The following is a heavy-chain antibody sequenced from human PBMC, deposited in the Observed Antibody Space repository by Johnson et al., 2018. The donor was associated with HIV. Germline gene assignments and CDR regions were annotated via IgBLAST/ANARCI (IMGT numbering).Heavy chain of an antibody. CDR3: SRHSTRGYSGYDAFDI. D-gene: IGHD5-12*01. CDR2: IKQEGSEK. CDR1: GFTFSSYW. V-gene: IGHV3-7*05. J-gene: IGHJ3*02. Sequence: VQLVESGGGLVQPGGSLRLSCAASGFTFSSYWMSWVRQAPGKGLEWVANIKQEGSEKNYVDYVKGRFTISRDNAKNSVCLQMNSLRAEDTAMYYCSRHSTRGYSGYDAFDIWGQGTMVTVS.